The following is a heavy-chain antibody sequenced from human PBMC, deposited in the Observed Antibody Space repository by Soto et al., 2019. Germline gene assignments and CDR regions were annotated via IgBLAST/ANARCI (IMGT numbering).Heavy chain of an antibody. V-gene: IGHV3-64D*06. D-gene: IGHD3-9*01. CDR3: GKGNQLLRYYFEF. Sequence: GASLRLSCSVSGFTFSKYAMHWVRQAPGKGLEYVSGITSEGDRTWHADSVRDRFTISRDNSKNTLFLQMSSLRVEDTAIYFWGKGNQLLRYYFEFWGQGNLFTV. CDR2: ITSEGDRT. J-gene: IGHJ4*02. CDR1: GFTFSKYA.